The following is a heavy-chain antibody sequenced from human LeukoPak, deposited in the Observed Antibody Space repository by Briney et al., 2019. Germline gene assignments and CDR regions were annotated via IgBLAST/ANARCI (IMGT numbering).Heavy chain of an antibody. J-gene: IGHJ5*02. CDR2: ISSDGTNK. D-gene: IGHD3-10*01. Sequence: QAGGSLRLSCAASRFTFRNYAMHWVRQAPGKGLEWVAVISSDGTNKDCADSVKGRFSISRDNSKNTLYLQMNRLRADDTAVYYCARDRSQEFDPWGQGTLVTVSS. CDR3: ARDRSQEFDP. V-gene: IGHV3-30*04. CDR1: RFTFRNYA.